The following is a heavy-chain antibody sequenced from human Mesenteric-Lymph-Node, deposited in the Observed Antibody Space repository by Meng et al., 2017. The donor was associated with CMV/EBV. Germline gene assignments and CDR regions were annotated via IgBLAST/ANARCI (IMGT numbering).Heavy chain of an antibody. CDR2: IRYDGSNK. J-gene: IGHJ6*02. CDR1: GFTFGTYG. CDR3: AKDDVLAAAGNYYYYGMDV. Sequence: GESLKISCAASGFTFGTYGMAWVRQAPGKGLEWVAFIRYDGSNKYYADSVKGRFTISRDNSKNTLYLQMNSLRAEDTAVYYCAKDDVLAAAGNYYYYGMDVWGQGTTVTVSS. D-gene: IGHD6-13*01. V-gene: IGHV3-30*02.